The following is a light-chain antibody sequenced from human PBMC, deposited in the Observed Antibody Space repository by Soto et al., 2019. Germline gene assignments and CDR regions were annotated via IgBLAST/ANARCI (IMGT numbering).Light chain of an antibody. CDR3: QKYNSVPFT. V-gene: IGKV1-27*01. Sequence: DIQMTQSPSSLSASVGDTVTITCWASQDISNYLAWFQQRSGKSPKLLIYAASTLESGVPSRFSGGRSGTDFTLTISSLQPEDVGTFYCQKYNSVPFTFGPGTKVDIK. CDR2: AAS. J-gene: IGKJ3*01. CDR1: QDISNY.